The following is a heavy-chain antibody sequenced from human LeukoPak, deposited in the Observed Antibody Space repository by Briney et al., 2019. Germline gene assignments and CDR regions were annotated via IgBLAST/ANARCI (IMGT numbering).Heavy chain of an antibody. V-gene: IGHV3-20*04. D-gene: IGHD3-3*01. CDR1: GFTFDDYG. CDR3: ARNVGSFTIFNWFDP. CDR2: INWNGGST. J-gene: IGHJ5*02. Sequence: PGGSLRLSCAASGFTFDDYGMSWVRQAPGKGPEWVSGINWNGGSTGYADSVKGRFTISRDNAKNSLYLQMNSLRAEDTALYYCARNVGSFTIFNWFDPWGQGTLVTVSS.